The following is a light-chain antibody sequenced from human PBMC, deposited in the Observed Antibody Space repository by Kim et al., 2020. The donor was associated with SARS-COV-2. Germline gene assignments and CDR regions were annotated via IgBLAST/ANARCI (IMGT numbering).Light chain of an antibody. J-gene: IGLJ3*02. CDR3: SSYTSSITV. CDR2: DVS. CDR1: SSVMAFYIF. Sequence: PCQSITISCAGTSSVMAFYIFFSWHQQHPGKSPNLIIEDVSNRPAGVSHRFSGSKSGNTASLTISGLQAEDEADYYCSSYTSSITVFGGGTKLTVL. V-gene: IGLV2-14*03.